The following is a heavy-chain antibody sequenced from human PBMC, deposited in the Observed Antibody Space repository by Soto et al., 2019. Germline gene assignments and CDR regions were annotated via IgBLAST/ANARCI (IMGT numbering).Heavy chain of an antibody. CDR3: ARERTRIGFDI. CDR1: GYTFTSYD. D-gene: IGHD2-15*01. Sequence: VQLLDSGAEVKKPGASVKVSCKASGYTFTSYDINWVRQATGQGLEWMGRMNPNSGNTGYAQKFQGRVTMTRNTSISTAYMELSSLTSEDTAVYYCARERTRIGFDIWGQGTMVTVSS. V-gene: IGHV1-8*01. CDR2: MNPNSGNT. J-gene: IGHJ3*02.